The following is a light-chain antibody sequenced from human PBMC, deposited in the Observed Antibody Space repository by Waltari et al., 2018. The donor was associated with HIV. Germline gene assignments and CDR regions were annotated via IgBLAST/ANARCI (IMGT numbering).Light chain of an antibody. Sequence: DIQMTQSPSSLSASVGDRVTITCRASQSISTYLNWYQQKPGKAPKLLIYAASSLQSGVPSRFSGSGSGTVFTLTINSLQPEDFATYYCQQSYSTPPELTFGGGTK. CDR3: QQSYSTPPELT. J-gene: IGKJ4*01. V-gene: IGKV1-39*01. CDR1: QSISTY. CDR2: AAS.